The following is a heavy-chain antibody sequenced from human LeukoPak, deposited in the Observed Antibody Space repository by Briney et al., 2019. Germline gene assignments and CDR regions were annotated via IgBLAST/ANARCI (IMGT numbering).Heavy chain of an antibody. CDR2: IDPSDSYT. CDR1: GYSFTSYW. V-gene: IGHV5-10-1*01. J-gene: IGHJ4*02. D-gene: IGHD3-10*01. CDR3: ARHERPGYYGSGSYYGY. Sequence: GESLGISCKGSGYSFTSYWISWVRQMPGKGLEWMGRIDPSDSYTNYSPSFQGHVTISADKSISTAYLQWSSLKASDTAMYYCARHERPGYYGSGSYYGYWGQGTLVTVSS.